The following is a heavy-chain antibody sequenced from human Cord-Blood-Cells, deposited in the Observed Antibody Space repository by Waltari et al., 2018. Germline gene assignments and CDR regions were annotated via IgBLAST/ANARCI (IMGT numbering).Heavy chain of an antibody. CDR3: ARVAGSYGFYYYYGMDV. V-gene: IGHV4-34*01. CDR1: GGSFSGYY. J-gene: IGHJ6*02. CDR2: INHSGST. D-gene: IGHD5-18*01. Sequence: QVQLQQWGAGLLKPSETLSLTCAVYGGSFSGYYWSWIPQPPGKGLEWIGEINHSGSTNYNPSLKSRVTISVDTSKNQFSLKLSSVTAADTAVYYCARVAGSYGFYYYYGMDVWGQGTTVTVSS.